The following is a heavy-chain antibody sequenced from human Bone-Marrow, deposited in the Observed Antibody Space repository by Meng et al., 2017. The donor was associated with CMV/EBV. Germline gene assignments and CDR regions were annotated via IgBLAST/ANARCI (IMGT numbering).Heavy chain of an antibody. CDR2: INPSGGST. V-gene: IGHV1-46*01. D-gene: IGHD6-25*01. Sequence: ASVKVSCKASGYTFTSYYMHWVRQAPGQGLEWMGIINPSGGSTSYAQKFQGRVTMTRDTSTSTVYMELSSLRSEDTAVYYCARAPLTRLYYYYGMDVWGQGPTVTGSS. CDR3: ARAPLTRLYYYYGMDV. CDR1: GYTFTSYY. J-gene: IGHJ6*01.